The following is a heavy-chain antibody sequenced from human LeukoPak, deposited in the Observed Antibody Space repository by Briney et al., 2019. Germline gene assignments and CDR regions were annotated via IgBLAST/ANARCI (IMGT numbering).Heavy chain of an antibody. J-gene: IGHJ4*02. V-gene: IGHV4-39*01. CDR3: ARSVMVYAAIQEYYFDY. D-gene: IGHD2-8*01. CDR2: IYYSGST. Sequence: SEPLSLTCTVSGGSISSSSYYWGWIRQPPGKGLEWIGSIYYSGSTYYNPSLKSRVTISVDTSKNQFSLKLSSVTAADTAVYYCARSVMVYAAIQEYYFDYWGQGTLVTVSS. CDR1: GGSISSSSYY.